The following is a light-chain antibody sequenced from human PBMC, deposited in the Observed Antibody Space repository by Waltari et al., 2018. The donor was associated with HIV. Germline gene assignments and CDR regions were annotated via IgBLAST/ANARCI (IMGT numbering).Light chain of an antibody. CDR2: DAS. Sequence: EIVLTQSPGTLSLSPGERATLSCRASQGLSSFLAWYHQKPGQAPRLLIYDASNRATGIPARFSGSGSGTDFTLTINSLEPEDFAVYYCQQRSNWPITFGQGTRLEIK. CDR3: QQRSNWPIT. J-gene: IGKJ5*01. CDR1: QGLSSF. V-gene: IGKV3-11*01.